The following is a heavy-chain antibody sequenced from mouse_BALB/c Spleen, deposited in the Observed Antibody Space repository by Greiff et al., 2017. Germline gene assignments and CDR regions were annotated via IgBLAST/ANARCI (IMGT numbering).Heavy chain of an antibody. Sequence: QVQLKESGPGLVAPSQSLSITCTVSGFSLTSYDISWIRQPPGKGLEWLGVIWTGGGTNYNSAFMSRLSISKDNSKSQVFLKMNSLQTDDTAIYYCVRGGGLLPLYYAMDYWGQGTSVTVSS. CDR2: IWTGGGT. CDR3: VRGGGLLPLYYAMDY. CDR1: GFSLTSYD. V-gene: IGHV2-9-2*01. D-gene: IGHD2-3*01. J-gene: IGHJ4*01.